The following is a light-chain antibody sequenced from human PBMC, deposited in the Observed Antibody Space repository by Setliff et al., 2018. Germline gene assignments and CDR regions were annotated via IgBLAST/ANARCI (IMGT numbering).Light chain of an antibody. CDR3: SSYTSSNTYV. CDR1: SSDVGGYDL. J-gene: IGLJ1*01. CDR2: DVT. Sequence: QSALTQPRSVSGSPGQSVTVSCTGTSSDVGGYDLVSWYQQHPGRAPKPIIYDVTNRPSGVPDRFSGSKSGNTASLTISGLQAEDEADYYCSSYTSSNTYVFGSGTKVTVL. V-gene: IGLV2-11*01.